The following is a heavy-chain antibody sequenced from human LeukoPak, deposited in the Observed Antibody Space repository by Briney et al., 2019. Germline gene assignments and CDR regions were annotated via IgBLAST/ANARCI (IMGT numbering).Heavy chain of an antibody. V-gene: IGHV3-30-3*01. D-gene: IGHD3-22*01. CDR2: ISYDGSNK. Sequence: PGGSLRLSCAASGFTVSSYAMRWVRQAPGKGLEWGAVISYDGSNKYYADSVKGRFTISRDNSKNTLYLQMNSLRAEDTAVYYCARERQTYYYDSSGPDFDYWGQGTLVTVSS. J-gene: IGHJ4*02. CDR3: ARERQTYYYDSSGPDFDY. CDR1: GFTVSSYA.